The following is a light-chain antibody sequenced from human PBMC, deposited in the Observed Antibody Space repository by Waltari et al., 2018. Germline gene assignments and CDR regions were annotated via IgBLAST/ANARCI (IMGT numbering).Light chain of an antibody. CDR1: QSVSNN. V-gene: IGKV3-11*01. CDR3: QQRTSWPPGLS. Sequence: ETVLTQSPATFSFRPGERASLTSRASQSVSNNLAWYQQKPGQAPRLLIYDVSSRATGIPARISARGAGTDFTLTISSLEPEDSAVYYCQQRTSWPPGLSFGGGTNVEIK. CDR2: DVS. J-gene: IGKJ4*01.